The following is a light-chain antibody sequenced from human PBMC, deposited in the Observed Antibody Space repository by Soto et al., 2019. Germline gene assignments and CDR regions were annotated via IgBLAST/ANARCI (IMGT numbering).Light chain of an antibody. CDR1: QSISVY. CDR3: QQRTNWPPLT. V-gene: IGKV3-11*01. J-gene: IGKJ4*01. CDR2: DGT. Sequence: EIVLTQSPATVSLSPGERATLSCRASQSISVYSAWYQHKPGQAPRLLIYDGTSRATGIPDRFSGSGFGTDFTLAISSLEPEDFAVYYGQQRTNWPPLTFGGGTKVEIK.